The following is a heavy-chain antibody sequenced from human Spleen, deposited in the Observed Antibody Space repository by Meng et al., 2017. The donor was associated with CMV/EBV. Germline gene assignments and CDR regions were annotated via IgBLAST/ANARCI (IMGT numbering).Heavy chain of an antibody. J-gene: IGHJ6*02. Sequence: GESLKISCAASGFTFSSYAMSWVRQAPGKGLEWVSVIYSGGSSTYYADSVKGRFTISRDNSKNTLYLQMNSLRAEDTAVYYCARDGTYCSSTSCYTPSGYYGMDVWGQGTTVTVSS. V-gene: IGHV3-23*03. CDR1: GFTFSSYA. CDR2: IYSGGSST. CDR3: ARDGTYCSSTSCYTPSGYYGMDV. D-gene: IGHD2-2*02.